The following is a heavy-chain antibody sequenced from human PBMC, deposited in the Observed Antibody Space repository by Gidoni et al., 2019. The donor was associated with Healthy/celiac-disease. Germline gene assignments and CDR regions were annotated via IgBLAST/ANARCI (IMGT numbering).Heavy chain of an antibody. CDR2: IDWDDDK. V-gene: IGHV2-70*01. Sequence: LALIDWDDDKYYSTSLKTRLTISKDTSKNQVVLTTTNMDPVDTATYYCARSIAARHWYDGAGAFDIWGQGTMVTVSS. J-gene: IGHJ3*02. CDR3: ARSIAARHWYDGAGAFDI. D-gene: IGHD6-6*01.